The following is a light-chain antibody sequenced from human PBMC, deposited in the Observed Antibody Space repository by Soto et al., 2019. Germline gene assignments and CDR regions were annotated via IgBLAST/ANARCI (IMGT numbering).Light chain of an antibody. CDR1: QSVSSSY. J-gene: IGKJ1*01. CDR3: QQYGSSPWT. V-gene: IGKV3-20*01. CDR2: GAS. Sequence: EIVLTQSPGTLSLSPGERATLSCRASQSVSSSYLAWYQQKPGQAPRLLIYGASNRATGIPDIFSGSGSGTDFTLTISRLEPEDFAVYYCQQYGSSPWTFGQGTKVDI.